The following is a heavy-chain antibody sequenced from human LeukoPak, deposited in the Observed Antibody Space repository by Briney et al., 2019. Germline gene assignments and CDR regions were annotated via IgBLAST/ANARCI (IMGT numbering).Heavy chain of an antibody. CDR1: GGSISSYY. V-gene: IGHV4-4*07. CDR2: IYTSGST. CDR3: ARDFRVVVTPYYYYGIDV. J-gene: IGHJ6*02. Sequence: SETLSLTCTVSGGSISSYYWSWIRQPAGKGLEWIGRIYTSGSTNYNPSPKSRVTMSVDTSKNQFSLKLSSVTAADTAVYYCARDFRVVVTPYYYYGIDVWGQGTTVTVSS. D-gene: IGHD3-22*01.